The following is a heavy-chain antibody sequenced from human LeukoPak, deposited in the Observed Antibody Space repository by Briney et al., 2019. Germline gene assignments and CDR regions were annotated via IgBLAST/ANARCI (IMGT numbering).Heavy chain of an antibody. CDR2: INPNSGGT. CDR3: ARHPTPYIVVVVAAAYNWFDP. J-gene: IGHJ5*02. CDR1: GYTFPGYY. D-gene: IGHD2-15*01. Sequence: ASVKVSCKASGYTFPGYYMHGVRQAPGQGLEWMGWINPNSGGTNYAQKFQGRVTMTRDTSISTAYMELSRLRSDDTAVYYCARHPTPYIVVVVAAAYNWFDPWGQGTLVTVSS. V-gene: IGHV1-2*02.